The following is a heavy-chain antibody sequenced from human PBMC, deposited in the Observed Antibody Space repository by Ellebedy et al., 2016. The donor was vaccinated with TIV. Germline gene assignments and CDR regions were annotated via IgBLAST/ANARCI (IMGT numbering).Heavy chain of an antibody. J-gene: IGHJ3*02. Sequence: ASVKVSCKASGYSFTNYGITWVRQAPGQGLEWMGWISAYNGHTNYAHKVQGRVTMTTDTPTSKAHMEVRSLRSDDTAMYYCARDAAGLLSGRQADIWGRGTMVTVSS. CDR3: ARDAAGLLSGRQADI. V-gene: IGHV1-18*01. CDR2: ISAYNGHT. D-gene: IGHD3-16*02. CDR1: GYSFTNYG.